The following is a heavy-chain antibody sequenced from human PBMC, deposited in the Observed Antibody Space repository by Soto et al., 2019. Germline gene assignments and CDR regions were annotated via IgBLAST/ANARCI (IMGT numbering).Heavy chain of an antibody. V-gene: IGHV3-53*01. CDR1: GFIVSSND. CDR2: IYSGGST. Sequence: EVQLVESGGGLIQPGGSLRLSCAASGFIVSSNDMSWVRQAPGKGLEWVSVIYSGGSTYYADSVKGRFTISRDNSKNTLYLQMNSLRAEDTAVYYCARSMVRGVSFFDYWGQGTLVTVSS. D-gene: IGHD3-10*01. CDR3: ARSMVRGVSFFDY. J-gene: IGHJ4*02.